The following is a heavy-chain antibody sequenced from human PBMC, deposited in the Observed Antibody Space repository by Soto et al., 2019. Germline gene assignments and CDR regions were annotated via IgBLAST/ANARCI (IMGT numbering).Heavy chain of an antibody. V-gene: IGHV4-61*01. D-gene: IGHD3-9*01. CDR2: VYHTGRT. CDR3: ARYFAYFDS. CDR1: GGSFKNGSYS. J-gene: IGHJ4*02. Sequence: PSETLSLTCTVSGGSFKNGSYSWSWIRQPPGKGLEWIGYVYHTGRTSYNPSLKSRVSISMDTSKNQFSLNLDSVTAADTAVYFCARYFAYFDSWGQGTLVTVSS.